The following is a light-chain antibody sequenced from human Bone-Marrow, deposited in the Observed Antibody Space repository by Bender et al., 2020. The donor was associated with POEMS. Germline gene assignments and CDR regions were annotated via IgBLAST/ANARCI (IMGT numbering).Light chain of an antibody. J-gene: IGLJ3*02. CDR3: AGWDDSLNGWV. CDR1: SSNIGAYA. Sequence: QSVLTQPPSASGTSGQRVTIFCSGGSSNIGAYAVNWYQHLPGTAPKLLIYSSHRRPSEVPDRFSGSRSGTSAYLAISGLQSEDEAAYYCAGWDDSLNGWVFGGGTKLTVL. V-gene: IGLV1-44*01. CDR2: SSH.